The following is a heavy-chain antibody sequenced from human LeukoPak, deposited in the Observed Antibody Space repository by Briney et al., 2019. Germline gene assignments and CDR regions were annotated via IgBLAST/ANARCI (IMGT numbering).Heavy chain of an antibody. CDR3: ARGGTTVTPGLLWFDP. V-gene: IGHV4-59*01. Sequence: SETLSLTCTVSGDSISSYYWSWIRQPPGKGLEWIGYIYYSGSTKYNPSLKSRVTISVDTSKNQFSLKLSSVTAADTAVYYCARGGTTVTPGLLWFDPWGQGTLVTVSS. J-gene: IGHJ5*02. CDR1: GDSISSYY. D-gene: IGHD4-17*01. CDR2: IYYSGST.